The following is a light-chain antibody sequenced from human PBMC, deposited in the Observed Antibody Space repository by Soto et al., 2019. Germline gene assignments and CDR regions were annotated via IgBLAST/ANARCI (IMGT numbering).Light chain of an antibody. Sequence: QPVLTQSPSASASLGASVKLACTLSSGHNTYAIAWHQQQPEKGPRYLMRLNSDGSHFKGDGIPDRFSGSSSGAERYLTISRLQSDDEADYYCQTWVTGPVVFGGGTKLTVL. J-gene: IGLJ2*01. V-gene: IGLV4-69*01. CDR3: QTWVTGPVV. CDR1: SGHNTYA. CDR2: LNSDGSH.